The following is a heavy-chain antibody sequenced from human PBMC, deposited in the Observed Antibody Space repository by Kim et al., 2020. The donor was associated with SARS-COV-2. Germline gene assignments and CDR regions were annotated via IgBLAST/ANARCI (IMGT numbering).Heavy chain of an antibody. V-gene: IGHV1-46*01. CDR1: GYTFTSYY. Sequence: ASVKVSCKASGYTFTSYYMHWVRQASGQGLEWMGIINPSGGSTSYAQKFQGRVTMTRDTSTSTVYMELSSLRSEDTAVYYCARLASCGGDCYSPPDYWGQGTLVTVSS. CDR2: INPSGGST. CDR3: ARLASCGGDCYSPPDY. D-gene: IGHD2-21*02. J-gene: IGHJ4*02.